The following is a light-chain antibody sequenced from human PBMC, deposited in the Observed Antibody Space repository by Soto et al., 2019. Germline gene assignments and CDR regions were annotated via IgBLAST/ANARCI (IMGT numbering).Light chain of an antibody. Sequence: DIQMTQSPSTLSASVGDRVTITCRASQSISSWLAWYQQKPGKAPKLLIYKASTLQSGVPSRFSGSGSGTEFTLAISSLQPDDSATYSCQQYNDNRTFGQGPNVDIK. CDR1: QSISSW. CDR3: QQYNDNRT. J-gene: IGKJ1*01. V-gene: IGKV1-5*03. CDR2: KAS.